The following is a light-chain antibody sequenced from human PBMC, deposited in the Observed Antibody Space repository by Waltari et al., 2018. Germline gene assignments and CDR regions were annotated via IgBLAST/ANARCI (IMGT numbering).Light chain of an antibody. V-gene: IGKV3-20*01. CDR3: HNYGGSVWT. Sequence: CRASQTISSNYLAWYQQKPGQAPRLFIYAASRRATGIPDRFSGSGSGTDFTLTITRLEPEDFAVYFCHNYGGSVWTFGQGTKVEVK. CDR2: AAS. J-gene: IGKJ1*01. CDR1: QTISSNY.